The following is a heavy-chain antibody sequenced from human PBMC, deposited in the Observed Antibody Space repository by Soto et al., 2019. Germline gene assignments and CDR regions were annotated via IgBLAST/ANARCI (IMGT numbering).Heavy chain of an antibody. J-gene: IGHJ3*02. CDR2: ISAYNGNT. V-gene: IGHV1-18*04. D-gene: IGHD3-10*01. CDR3: ARGGYYYGSGSYSAFDI. CDR1: GNTGYY. Sequence: ASVKVSCKASGNTGYYMHWVRQAPGQGLEWMGWISAYNGNTNYAQKLQGRVTMTTDTSTSTAYMELRSLRSDDTAVYYCARGGYYYGSGSYSAFDIWGQGTMVTVSS.